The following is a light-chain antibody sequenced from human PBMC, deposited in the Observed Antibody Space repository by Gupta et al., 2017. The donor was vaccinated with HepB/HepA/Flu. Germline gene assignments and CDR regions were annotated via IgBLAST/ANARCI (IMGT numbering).Light chain of an antibody. V-gene: IGLV2-11*01. Sequence: QSALTQPRSVSGSPGQSVAISCTGTSSDVGAYDYVSWYQQHTGKAPKLIFFDVNKRPSGVPDRFSGSKSGNTASLTISGLQAEDEADYYCCSYAGSSTFYVFGTGTKVTVL. CDR1: SSDVGAYDY. CDR3: CSYAGSSTFYV. J-gene: IGLJ1*01. CDR2: DVN.